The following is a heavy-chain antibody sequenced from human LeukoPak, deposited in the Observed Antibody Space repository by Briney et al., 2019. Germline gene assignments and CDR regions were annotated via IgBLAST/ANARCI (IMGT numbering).Heavy chain of an antibody. D-gene: IGHD6-6*01. Sequence: SETLSLTCAVYGGSFSGYYWSWIRQPPGKGLEWIGEINHSGSTNYNPSLKSRVTISVDTSKNQFSLKLSSVTAADTAVYYCASEYSSSSFTYYFDYWGQGTLVTVSS. CDR1: GGSFSGYY. CDR2: INHSGST. CDR3: ASEYSSSSFTYYFDY. V-gene: IGHV4-34*01. J-gene: IGHJ4*02.